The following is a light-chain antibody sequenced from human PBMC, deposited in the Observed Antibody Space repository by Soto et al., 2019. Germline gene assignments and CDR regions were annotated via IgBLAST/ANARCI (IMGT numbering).Light chain of an antibody. CDR1: TSNIGDNY. CDR2: DND. Sequence: QSVLTQPPSVSAAPGQNVTISCSGVTSNIGDNYVSWYQQFPGTAPKFLIYDNDKRPSGVPDRFSGSRSGTSASLAISGLQSDDEAVYFCSTWDDSLNGWVFGGGTKLTVL. CDR3: STWDDSLNGWV. V-gene: IGLV1-51*01. J-gene: IGLJ3*02.